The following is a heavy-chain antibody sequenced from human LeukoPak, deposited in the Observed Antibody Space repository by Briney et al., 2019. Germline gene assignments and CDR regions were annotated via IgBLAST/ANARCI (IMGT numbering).Heavy chain of an antibody. Sequence: GGSLRLSCAASGFTVSSSYISWVRQAPGRGLEWVSVIYAGDSTYYADSVKGRFIISRDNSKNTVYLQMDSLRAEDTAVYYCASGSAVAGTGASDYWGQGTLVTVSS. D-gene: IGHD6-19*01. CDR2: IYAGDST. CDR3: ASGSAVAGTGASDY. J-gene: IGHJ4*02. CDR1: GFTVSSSY. V-gene: IGHV3-53*01.